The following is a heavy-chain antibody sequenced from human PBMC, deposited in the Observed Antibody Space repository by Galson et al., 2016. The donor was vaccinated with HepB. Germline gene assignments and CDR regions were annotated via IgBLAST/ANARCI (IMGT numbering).Heavy chain of an antibody. CDR1: GFTFSSYN. J-gene: IGHJ6*03. CDR2: ISSTSSYI. Sequence: SLRLSCAASGFTFSSYNMNWVRQAPGKGLEWVSPISSTSSYIYYADSVKGRFTISRDSAKNSLYLLMNSLRAEDTAVYYCAREVTTGDYGDYGDIYYYMDGWGKGITVTVSS. V-gene: IGHV3-21*01. CDR3: AREVTTGDYGDYGDIYYYMDG. D-gene: IGHD4-17*01.